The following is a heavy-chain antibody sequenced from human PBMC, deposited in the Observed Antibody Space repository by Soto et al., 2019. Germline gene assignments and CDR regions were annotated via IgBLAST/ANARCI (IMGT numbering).Heavy chain of an antibody. J-gene: IGHJ5*02. V-gene: IGHV3-30*18. Sequence: QVQLVESGGGVVQPGRSLRLSCAASGFTFSSYGMHWVRQAPGKGLEWVAVISYDGSNKYYADSVKGRFTISRDNSKNTLYLQMNSLRAEDTAVYYCAKDRRIGTMVWGVPGSPWGQGTLVTVSS. CDR1: GFTFSSYG. CDR2: ISYDGSNK. D-gene: IGHD3-10*01. CDR3: AKDRRIGTMVWGVPGSP.